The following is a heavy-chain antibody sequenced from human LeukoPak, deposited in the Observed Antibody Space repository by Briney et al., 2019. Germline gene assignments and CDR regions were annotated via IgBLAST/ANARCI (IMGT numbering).Heavy chain of an antibody. Sequence: GGSLRLSCAASGFTFNSYAMSWVRQAPGKGLECVSSISGSGGSTYYADSVKGRFTISRDNSKNTLYVQMNSLRAEDTAVYSCAKGLQWELPFDYWGQGTLVNVSS. CDR3: AKGLQWELPFDY. V-gene: IGHV3-23*01. J-gene: IGHJ4*02. CDR2: ISGSGGST. CDR1: GFTFNSYA. D-gene: IGHD1-26*01.